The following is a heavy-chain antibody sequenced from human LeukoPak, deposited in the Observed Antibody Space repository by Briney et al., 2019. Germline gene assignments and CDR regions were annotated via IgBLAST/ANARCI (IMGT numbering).Heavy chain of an antibody. V-gene: IGHV3-66*01. Sequence: PGGSLRLSCVASGFTVSSSYMSWVRQAPGKGLEWLSVFYSDGSTYYADSVNGRFTMSRDNSKNTLYLQMNGLRVEDTAVYYCARVSPFDYWGQGTQVTVSS. CDR3: ARVSPFDY. CDR1: GFTVSSSY. CDR2: FYSDGST. J-gene: IGHJ4*02.